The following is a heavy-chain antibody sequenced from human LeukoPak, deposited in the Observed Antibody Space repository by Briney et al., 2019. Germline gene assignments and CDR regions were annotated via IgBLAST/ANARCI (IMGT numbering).Heavy chain of an antibody. CDR1: GGSIRSSSYY. Sequence: SETLSLTCTVSGGSIRSSSYYWGWIRQPPGKGLEWIGSIYYSGSTYYNASLKSRGTISVDTSKNQFSLKLNSVTAADTAVHFCARQVVAVAGTGYFDYWGQGTLVTVSS. V-gene: IGHV4-39*01. CDR2: IYYSGST. D-gene: IGHD6-19*01. CDR3: ARQVVAVAGTGYFDY. J-gene: IGHJ4*02.